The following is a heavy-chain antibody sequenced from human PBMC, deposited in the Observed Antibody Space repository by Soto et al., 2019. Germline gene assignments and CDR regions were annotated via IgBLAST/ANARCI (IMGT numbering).Heavy chain of an antibody. Sequence: PGGSLRLSCAASGFTFSSYAMSWVRQPPGKGLEWVSAISGSGGSTYYADSVKGRFTISRDNSKSPLYLQMNSLRAEDTAVYYCARDLYYDFWSGSLEPYYYGMDVWGQGTTVTVSS. D-gene: IGHD3-3*01. CDR2: ISGSGGST. CDR3: ARDLYYDFWSGSLEPYYYGMDV. J-gene: IGHJ6*02. CDR1: GFTFSSYA. V-gene: IGHV3-23*01.